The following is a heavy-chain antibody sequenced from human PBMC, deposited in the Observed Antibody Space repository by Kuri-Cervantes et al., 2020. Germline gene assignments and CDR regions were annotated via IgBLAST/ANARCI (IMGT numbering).Heavy chain of an antibody. CDR2: FHRRGTT. V-gene: IGHV4-39*07. J-gene: IGHJ3*02. CDR3: VRLGGEGDSDWYKEAFDI. D-gene: IGHD6-19*01. Sequence: SETLSLTCAVSGDSISNSNYYWGWIRQPPGKGLEWIGSFHRRGTTDYKVSLRSRVSISVDTSRNKFSLTLTSMTAADTAIYYCVRLGGEGDSDWYKEAFDIWGQGTKVTVSS. CDR1: GDSISNSNYY.